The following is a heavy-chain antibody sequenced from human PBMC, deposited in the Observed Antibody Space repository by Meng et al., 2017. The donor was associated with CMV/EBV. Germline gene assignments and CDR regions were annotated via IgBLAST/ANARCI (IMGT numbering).Heavy chain of an antibody. Sequence: SVKVSCKASGGTFSSYAISWVRQAPGQGLEWMGGIIPIFGTANYAQKFQGRVTITTDESASTAYMELSSLRSEDTAVYYCASGPAGTEGWFDPWGQGTLVTVSS. D-gene: IGHD6-13*01. V-gene: IGHV1-69*05. CDR1: GGTFSSYA. CDR2: IIPIFGTA. J-gene: IGHJ5*02. CDR3: ASGPAGTEGWFDP.